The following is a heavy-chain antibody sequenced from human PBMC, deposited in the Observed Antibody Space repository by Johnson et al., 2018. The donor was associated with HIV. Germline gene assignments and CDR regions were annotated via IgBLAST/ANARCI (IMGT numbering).Heavy chain of an antibody. CDR3: ARAKGVLLPVASDAFDI. D-gene: IGHD3-22*01. Sequence: VQLVESGGGLVKPGGSRRLSCAASGFSFSGYAMTWVRQAPGKGLEWVSVMTGNGDRTYYAESVKGRFTISRDNSRNTLYLQMNSLRAEDTALYDCARAKGVLLPVASDAFDIWGQGTMVMVSS. CDR2: MTGNGDRT. J-gene: IGHJ3*02. CDR1: GFSFSGYA. V-gene: IGHV3-23*04.